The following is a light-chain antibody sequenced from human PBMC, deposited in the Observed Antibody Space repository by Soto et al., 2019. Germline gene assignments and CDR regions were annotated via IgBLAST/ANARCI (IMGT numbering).Light chain of an antibody. CDR1: QSVSSY. V-gene: IGKV3-11*01. J-gene: IGKJ5*01. CDR2: GAS. CDR3: QQRSNWIT. Sequence: EIVLTQSPATLSLSPGERATLSCRASQSVSSYLAWYQQKPGQAPRLLIYGASSRATGIPVRFSGSGSGTEFTLTISSLQSEDFAVYYCQQRSNWITFGQGTRLEIK.